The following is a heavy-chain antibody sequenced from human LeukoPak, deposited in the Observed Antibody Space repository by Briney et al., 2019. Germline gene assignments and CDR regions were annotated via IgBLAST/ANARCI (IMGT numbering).Heavy chain of an antibody. V-gene: IGHV3-15*01. J-gene: IGHJ6*03. Sequence: GGSLRLSCAASGFTFSNAWMSWVRQAPGKGLEWVGRIKSKTDGGTTDYAAAVKGRFTISRDDSKNTLYLQMNSLKTEDTAVYYCTTVGRQWGPLYDYYYYMDVWGKGTTVTVSS. CDR1: GFTFSNAW. CDR3: TTVGRQWGPLYDYYYYMDV. D-gene: IGHD1-26*01. CDR2: IKSKTDGGTT.